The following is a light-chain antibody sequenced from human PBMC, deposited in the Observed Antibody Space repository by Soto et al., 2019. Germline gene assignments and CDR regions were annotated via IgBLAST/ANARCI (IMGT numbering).Light chain of an antibody. V-gene: IGKV3-20*01. Sequence: EIALTQSPGTLSLSPGERATLSCRASESVSSTSLAWYQLNPGQAPRLLMYGVSSRATGIPDRFSGSGSGKDFTLTINRLQPEVLAVYFCQHYDNRVWAFGQGTKVEIQ. J-gene: IGKJ1*01. CDR2: GVS. CDR3: QHYDNRVWA. CDR1: ESVSSTS.